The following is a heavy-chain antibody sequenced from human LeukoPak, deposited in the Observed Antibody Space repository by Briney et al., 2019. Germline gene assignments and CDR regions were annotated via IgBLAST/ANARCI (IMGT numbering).Heavy chain of an antibody. CDR3: ARQRRYCSGDNCYQRTFDY. V-gene: IGHV3-7*01. Sequence: GGSLRLSCAASGFTFSSYSMNWVRQAPGEGLEWVANIKQDGSEKYYVDSVMGRFTISRDNAKNSLYLQMNSLRAEDTAVYYCARQRRYCSGDNCYQRTFDYWGQGTLVTVSS. CDR1: GFTFSSYS. D-gene: IGHD2-15*01. J-gene: IGHJ4*02. CDR2: IKQDGSEK.